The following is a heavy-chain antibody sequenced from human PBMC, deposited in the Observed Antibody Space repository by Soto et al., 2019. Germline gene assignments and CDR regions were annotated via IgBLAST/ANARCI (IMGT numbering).Heavy chain of an antibody. CDR3: AKETSSGSYGVYYGMDV. D-gene: IGHD1-26*01. CDR2: ISGSGGST. CDR1: GFTFSSYA. J-gene: IGHJ6*02. V-gene: IGHV3-23*01. Sequence: VGSLRLSCVVSGFTFSSYAVTWVRQAPGKGLEWVSAISGSGGSTYYADSVKGRFTISRDHSKDTLYLQMNSLRAEDTAVYYCAKETSSGSYGVYYGMDVWGQGTTVTVSS.